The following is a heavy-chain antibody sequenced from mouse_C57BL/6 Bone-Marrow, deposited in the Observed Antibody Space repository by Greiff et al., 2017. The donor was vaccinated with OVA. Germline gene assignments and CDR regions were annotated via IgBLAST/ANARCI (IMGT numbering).Heavy chain of an antibody. CDR1: GFTFSDYG. D-gene: IGHD1-1*01. Sequence: EVHLVESGGGLVKPGGSLKLSCAASGFTFSDYGMHWVRQAPEKGLEWVAYISSGSSTIYYADTVKGRFTISRDNAKNTLFLQMTSLRSEDTAMYYCARPGYYEAGDYAMDYWGQGTSVTVSS. CDR3: ARPGYYEAGDYAMDY. CDR2: ISSGSSTI. J-gene: IGHJ4*01. V-gene: IGHV5-17*01.